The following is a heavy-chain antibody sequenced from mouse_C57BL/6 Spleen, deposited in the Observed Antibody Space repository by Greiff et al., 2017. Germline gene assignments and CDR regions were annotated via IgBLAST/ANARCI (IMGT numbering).Heavy chain of an antibody. J-gene: IGHJ2*01. CDR1: GYTFTSYW. D-gene: IGHD2-1*01. Sequence: EVQLQESGTVLARPGASVKMSCKTSGYTFTSYWMHWVKQRPGQGLEWIGAIYPGNSDTSYNQKFKGKAKLTAVTSASTAYMELSSLTNEVSAVYYCTRSTIYYGNYDYFDYWGQGTTLTVSS. CDR2: IYPGNSDT. CDR3: TRSTIYYGNYDYFDY. V-gene: IGHV1-5*01.